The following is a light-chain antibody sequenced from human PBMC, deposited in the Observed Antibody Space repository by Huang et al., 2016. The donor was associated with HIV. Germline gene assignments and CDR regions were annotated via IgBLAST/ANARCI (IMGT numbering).Light chain of an antibody. V-gene: IGKV4-1*01. Sequence: DIVMTQSPDSLAVSLGERATINCKSSQSVLYSSKNKNYLAWHQQKPGQPPKLLIYLESTRESGVPDRFSGSGSGTDFTLTISSLQAEDVAVYYCQQYYSTPPITFGQGTRLEIK. J-gene: IGKJ5*01. CDR2: LES. CDR3: QQYYSTPPIT. CDR1: QSVLYSSKNKNY.